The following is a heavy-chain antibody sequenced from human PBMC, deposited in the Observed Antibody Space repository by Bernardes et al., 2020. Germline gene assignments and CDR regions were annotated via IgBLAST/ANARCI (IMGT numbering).Heavy chain of an antibody. CDR1: GFTFDDYA. CDR3: AKDPRTGFLTGYPTCFDY. V-gene: IGHV3-9*01. Sequence: GGSLRLSCAASGFTFDDYAMHWVRQAPGKGLEWVSGISWNSGSIGYADSVKGRFTISRDNAKNSLYLQMNSLRAEDTALYYCAKDPRTGFLTGYPTCFDYWGQGTLVTVSS. J-gene: IGHJ4*02. D-gene: IGHD3-9*01. CDR2: ISWNSGSI.